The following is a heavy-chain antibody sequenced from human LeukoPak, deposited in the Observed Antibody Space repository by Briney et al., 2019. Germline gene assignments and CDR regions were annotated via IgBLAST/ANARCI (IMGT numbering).Heavy chain of an antibody. CDR3: ARWEMATMGGPEGHEYFQH. CDR2: ISSSSSYI. Sequence: PGGSLRLSCAASGFTFSSYSMNWVRQAPGKGLEWVSSISSSSSYIYYADSVKGRFTISRDNAKNSLYLQMNSLRAEDTAVYYCARWEMATMGGPEGHEYFQHWGQGTLVTVSS. CDR1: GFTFSSYS. D-gene: IGHD5-24*01. J-gene: IGHJ1*01. V-gene: IGHV3-21*01.